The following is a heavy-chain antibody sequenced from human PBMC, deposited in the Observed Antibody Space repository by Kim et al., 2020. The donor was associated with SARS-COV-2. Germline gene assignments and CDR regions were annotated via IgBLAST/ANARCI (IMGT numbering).Heavy chain of an antibody. Sequence: GGSLRLSCAASGFTFSSYGMHWVRQAPGKGLEWVAVIWYDGSNKYYADSVKGRFTISRDNSKNTLYLQMNSLRAEDTAVYYCAREPLLWFGEVNRLDGMDVWGQGTTVTVSS. J-gene: IGHJ6*02. V-gene: IGHV3-33*01. D-gene: IGHD3-10*01. CDR3: AREPLLWFGEVNRLDGMDV. CDR2: IWYDGSNK. CDR1: GFTFSSYG.